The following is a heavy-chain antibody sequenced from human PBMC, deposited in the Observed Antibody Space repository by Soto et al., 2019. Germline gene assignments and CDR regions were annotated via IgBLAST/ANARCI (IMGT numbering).Heavy chain of an antibody. D-gene: IGHD6-13*01. V-gene: IGHV1-8*02. CDR1: GYTFTSYG. CDR2: MNANSGNT. CDR3: ARGKPQRQQLAKPSNWFDP. J-gene: IGHJ5*02. Sequence: ASVKVSCKASGYTFTSYGISWVRQAPGQGLEWMGWMNANSGNTSYAQKFQGRVTMTRNTSISTAYMELSSLRSEDTAVYYCARGKPQRQQLAKPSNWFDPWGQGTLVTVSS.